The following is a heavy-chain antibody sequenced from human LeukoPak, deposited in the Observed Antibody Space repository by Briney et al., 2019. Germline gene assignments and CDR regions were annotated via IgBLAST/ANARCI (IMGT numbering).Heavy chain of an antibody. D-gene: IGHD2-15*01. Sequence: SSETLSLTCAVYGGSFSGYYWSWIRQPPGKGLEWIGEINHSGSTNYNPSLKSRVTISVDTSKNQFSLKLSSVTAADTAVYYCARAQTYCSGGSCYSPGSLYYYYYYMDVWGKGTTVTVSS. CDR2: INHSGST. CDR3: ARAQTYCSGGSCYSPGSLYYYYYYMDV. J-gene: IGHJ6*03. CDR1: GGSFSGYY. V-gene: IGHV4-34*01.